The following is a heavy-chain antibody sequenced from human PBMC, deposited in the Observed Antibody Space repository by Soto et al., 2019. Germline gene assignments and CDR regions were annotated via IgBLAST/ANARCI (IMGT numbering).Heavy chain of an antibody. CDR3: ARTAPMDAGDKYYYDF. V-gene: IGHV1-69*13. D-gene: IGHD3-16*01. CDR1: GGTFSTFG. CDR2: IIPFFGTA. J-gene: IGHJ4*02. Sequence: GASVKVSCKTSGGTFSTFGISWVRQAPGQGLEWMGGIIPFFGTADYSQKFEDRITITADESTNTVYMDLRSLTSEDTAIYYCARTAPMDAGDKYYYDFWGQGALVTVSS.